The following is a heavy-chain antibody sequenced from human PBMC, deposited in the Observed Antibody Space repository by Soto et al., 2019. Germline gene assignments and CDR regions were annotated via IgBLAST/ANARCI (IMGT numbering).Heavy chain of an antibody. J-gene: IGHJ4*02. V-gene: IGHV1-18*01. CDR3: AREASVIIPDAQPSRFES. CDR1: GYSFMKYG. D-gene: IGHD2-2*01. CDR2: ISPYSGYT. Sequence: ASVKVSCKGFGYSFMKYGINWVRQAPGQGLEWVGWISPYSGYTHSAQKFHGRLTLTTDTAASTAYMELRILRSADTALYYCAREASVIIPDAQPSRFESWGQGTLVTVS.